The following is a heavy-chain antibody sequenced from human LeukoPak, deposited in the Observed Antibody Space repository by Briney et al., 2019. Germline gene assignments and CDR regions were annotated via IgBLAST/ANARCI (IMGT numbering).Heavy chain of an antibody. D-gene: IGHD5-18*01. Sequence: SVKVSCKASGGSFSSYGISWVRQAPGQGLEWMGGIIPMLGRSNYAQKFQGRVTISTDESTSTAYMEMSSLRSEDTAAYYCAREDHTANNWFDPWGQGTLVTVSS. CDR3: AREDHTANNWFDP. CDR1: GGSFSSYG. J-gene: IGHJ5*02. CDR2: IIPMLGRS. V-gene: IGHV1-69*05.